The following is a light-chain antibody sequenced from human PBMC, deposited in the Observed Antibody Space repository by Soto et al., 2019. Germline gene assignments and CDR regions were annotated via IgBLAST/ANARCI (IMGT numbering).Light chain of an antibody. Sequence: QSALTQPASVSGSPGQSISISRTGTSSDIGGYNHVSWYQQHPGKAPKLMIYDVSSRPSGVSNRFSGSKSGNTASLTISGLQAEDEADNYCSSWTISSTPLYVFGTGTKVTVL. V-gene: IGLV2-14*03. CDR2: DVS. CDR1: SSDIGGYNH. CDR3: SSWTISSTPLYV. J-gene: IGLJ1*01.